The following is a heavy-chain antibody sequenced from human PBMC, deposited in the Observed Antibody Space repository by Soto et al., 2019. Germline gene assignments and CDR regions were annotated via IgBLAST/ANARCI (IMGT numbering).Heavy chain of an antibody. CDR1: GGTFSSYA. J-gene: IGHJ4*02. D-gene: IGHD5-18*01. CDR3: ARVPDKTDTAMYY. CDR2: IIPIFGTA. V-gene: IGHV1-69*01. Sequence: QVQLVQSGAEVKTPGSSVKVSCKASGGTFSSYAISWVRQAPGQGLEWMGGIIPIFGTANYAKKFQGRVTITADESTSPAYRELSSLSSEATAVYYCARVPDKTDTAMYYWGQGTLVTVAS.